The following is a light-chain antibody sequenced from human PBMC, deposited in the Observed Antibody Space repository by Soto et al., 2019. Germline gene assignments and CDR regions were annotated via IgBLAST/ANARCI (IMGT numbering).Light chain of an antibody. CDR2: KAS. V-gene: IGKV1-39*01. Sequence: DIQMTQSPSTLSASVGDIVTITCRASQSFSDYLAWYQQKPGRAPELLIYKASYLQSGVPSRFSGSGSGTDFTLTISSLQPEDFATYYCQQSYSTPLTFDGGTKVDIK. CDR1: QSFSDY. CDR3: QQSYSTPLT. J-gene: IGKJ4*01.